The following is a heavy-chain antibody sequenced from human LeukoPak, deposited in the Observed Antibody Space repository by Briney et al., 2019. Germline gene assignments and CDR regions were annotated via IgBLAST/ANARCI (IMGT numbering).Heavy chain of an antibody. V-gene: IGHV3-21*01. D-gene: IGHD3-22*01. CDR2: ISSSSSYI. J-gene: IGHJ4*02. CDR3: ARDLRTGGGKTYYYDSSGYYYHDY. Sequence: GSLRHSCAASGFTYSSYSMNWVRQAPGKGLEWVSSISSSSSYIYYADSVKGRFTISRDNAKHSLNAPINRPGADRTAVYYCARDLRTGGGKTYYYDSSGYYYHDYWGQGTLVTVSS. CDR1: GFTYSSYS.